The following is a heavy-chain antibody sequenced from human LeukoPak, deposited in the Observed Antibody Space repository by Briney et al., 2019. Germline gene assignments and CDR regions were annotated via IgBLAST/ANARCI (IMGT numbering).Heavy chain of an antibody. CDR2: INPNSGGT. CDR1: GYTFTGYY. D-gene: IGHD6-13*01. V-gene: IGHV1-2*02. J-gene: IGHJ4*02. CDR3: ASSRFGIAAAAPKGGVDY. Sequence: ASVKVSCKASGYTFTGYYMHWVRQAPGQGLEWMGWINPNSGGTNYAQKFQGRVTMTRGTSISTAYMELSRLRSDDTAVYYCASSRFGIAAAAPKGGVDYWGQGTLVTVSS.